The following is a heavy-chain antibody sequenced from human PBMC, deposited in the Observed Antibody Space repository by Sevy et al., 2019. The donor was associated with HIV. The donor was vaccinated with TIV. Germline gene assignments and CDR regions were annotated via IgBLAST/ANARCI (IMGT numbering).Heavy chain of an antibody. V-gene: IGHV4-30-2*01. CDR2: MYHSGST. CDR3: ARGDPSNTFDY. CDR1: GDSISSGGYS. J-gene: IGHJ4*02. Sequence: LPETLSLTCAVSGDSISSGGYSWNWIRQPPGKGLEWIGYMYHSGSTYYNPSLQSRVTISVDRSKNQFSLRVTSVTAADTAVYYCARGDPSNTFDYWGQGTLVTVSS.